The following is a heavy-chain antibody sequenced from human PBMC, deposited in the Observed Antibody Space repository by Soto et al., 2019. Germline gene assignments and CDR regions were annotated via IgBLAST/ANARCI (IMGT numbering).Heavy chain of an antibody. CDR3: VKDLADTMVRGVIPQGYYYYGMDV. CDR2: ISSNGGST. J-gene: IGHJ6*02. Sequence: GGSLRLSCSASGFTFSSYAMHWVRQAPGKGLEYVSAISSNGGSTYYADSVKGRFTISRDNSKNTLYLQMSSLRAEDTAVYYCVKDLADTMVRGVIPQGYYYYGMDVWGQGTTVTVSS. CDR1: GFTFSSYA. V-gene: IGHV3-64D*08. D-gene: IGHD3-10*01.